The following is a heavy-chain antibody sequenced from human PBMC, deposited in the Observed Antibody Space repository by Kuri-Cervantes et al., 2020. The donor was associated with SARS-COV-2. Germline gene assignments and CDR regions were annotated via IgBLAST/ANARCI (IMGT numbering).Heavy chain of an antibody. V-gene: IGHV4-4*07. D-gene: IGHD2-2*02. CDR1: GGSISSYY. J-gene: IGHJ6*03. CDR2: IYTSGST. Sequence: ESLKISCTVSGGSISSYYWSWIRQPAGKGLEWIGRIYTSGSTNYNPSLKSRVTMSVDTSKNQFSLKVSSVTAADTAVYYCARGKDIVVVPAAIRYYYYYYMDVWGKGTTVTVSS. CDR3: ARGKDIVVVPAAIRYYYYYYMDV.